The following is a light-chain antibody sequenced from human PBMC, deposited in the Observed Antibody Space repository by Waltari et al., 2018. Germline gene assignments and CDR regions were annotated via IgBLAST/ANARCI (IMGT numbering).Light chain of an antibody. J-gene: IGKJ1*01. CDR3: QQYNHWWT. Sequence: EVMMTQSPATLSASPGERVTPSCRASQTVRGNLAWYQQKPGQAPRLLIYGSSTRATGIPARFSCSGSGAEFTLTISSLQSEDSAVYYCQQYNHWWTFGQGTKVEIK. CDR1: QTVRGN. CDR2: GSS. V-gene: IGKV3-15*01.